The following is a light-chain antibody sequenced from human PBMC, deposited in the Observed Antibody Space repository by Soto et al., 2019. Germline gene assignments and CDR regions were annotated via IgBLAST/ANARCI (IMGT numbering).Light chain of an antibody. CDR2: EVS. V-gene: IGLV2-14*01. CDR3: SSYNRRTPYA. J-gene: IGLJ1*01. Sequence: VLTQPSSVSGSPVHSITISFTLTSIDVGGYNYVSWYQQHPGKAPKLMIYEVSNRPSGVSNRFSGSKSGNTASLTISGLQAEEEDDYSCSSYNRRTPYALGPGTXVTVL. CDR1: SIDVGGYNY.